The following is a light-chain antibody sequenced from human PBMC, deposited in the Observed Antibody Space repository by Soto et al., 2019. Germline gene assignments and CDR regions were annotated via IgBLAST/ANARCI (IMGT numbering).Light chain of an antibody. CDR3: QQYDTYST. CDR1: QNIYSY. V-gene: IGKV1-5*01. J-gene: IGKJ1*01. CDR2: DAS. Sequence: DIQMTQSPSSLSASVGDXVTITCRASQNIYSYLNWYQQQPGKTPNILIYDASNLGSGVPSRFSGSGSGTEFTLTISSLQPDDFATYYCQQYDTYSTLGQGTKVDIK.